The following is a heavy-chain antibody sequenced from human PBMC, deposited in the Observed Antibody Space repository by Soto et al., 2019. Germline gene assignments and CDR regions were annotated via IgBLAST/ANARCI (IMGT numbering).Heavy chain of an antibody. CDR2: IIPIFGTA. CDR3: ARPQLYQPLIRNAYYYYGMDV. CDR1: GGTFSSYA. V-gene: IGHV1-69*01. J-gene: IGHJ6*02. Sequence: QVPLVQSGAEVKKPGSSVKVSCKASGGTFSSYAISWVRQAPGQGLEWMGGIIPIFGTANYAQKFQGRVTITADESTSTAYMELSSLRSEDTAVYYCARPQLYQPLIRNAYYYYGMDVWGQGTTVTVSS. D-gene: IGHD2-2*01.